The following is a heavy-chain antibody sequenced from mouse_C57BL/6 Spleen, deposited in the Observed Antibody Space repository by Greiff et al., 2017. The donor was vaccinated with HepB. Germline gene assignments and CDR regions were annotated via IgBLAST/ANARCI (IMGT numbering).Heavy chain of an antibody. V-gene: IGHV1-9*01. CDR3: ARCPIYYYGSSPLYYAMDY. CDR2: ILPGSGST. J-gene: IGHJ4*01. CDR1: GYTFTGYW. D-gene: IGHD1-1*01. Sequence: QVQLQQSGAELMKPGASVKLSCKATGYTFTGYWIEWVKQRPGHGLEWIGEILPGSGSTNYNEKFKGKATFTADTSSNTAYMQLSSLTTEDSAIYYCARCPIYYYGSSPLYYAMDYWGQGTSVTVSS.